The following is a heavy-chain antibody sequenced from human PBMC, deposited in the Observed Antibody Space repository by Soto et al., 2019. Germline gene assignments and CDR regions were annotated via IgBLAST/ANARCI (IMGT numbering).Heavy chain of an antibody. CDR3: ASSLRGCSGGSCYYYYGMDV. CDR1: VFTFIDHY. D-gene: IGHD2-15*01. Sequence: PGWSLRLSCASSVFTFIDHYMDWVRRAPGKGLEWVGRTRNKANSYTTEYAASVKGRFTISRDDSKNSLYLQMNSLKTEDTAVYYCASSLRGCSGGSCYYYYGMDVWGQGTTVTVSS. J-gene: IGHJ6*02. V-gene: IGHV3-72*01. CDR2: TRNKANSYTT.